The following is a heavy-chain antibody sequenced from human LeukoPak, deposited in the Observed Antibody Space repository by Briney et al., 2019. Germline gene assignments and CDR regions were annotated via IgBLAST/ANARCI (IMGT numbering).Heavy chain of an antibody. CDR1: GFTFSSYA. V-gene: IGHV3-23*01. CDR3: AKDPPAYDFWSGYMADSDY. D-gene: IGHD3-3*01. J-gene: IGHJ4*02. CDR2: ISGSGGST. Sequence: GGSLRLSCADSGFTFSSYAMRWVRQAPGKGLEWGSAISGSGGSTYYADCVKGRFTISRDNSKNTLYLQMNRLRAEDTAVYYCAKDPPAYDFWSGYMADSDYWGQGTLVTVSS.